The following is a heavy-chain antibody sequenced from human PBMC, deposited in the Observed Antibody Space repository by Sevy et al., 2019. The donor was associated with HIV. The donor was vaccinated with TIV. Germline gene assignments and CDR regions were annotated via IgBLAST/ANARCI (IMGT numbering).Heavy chain of an antibody. D-gene: IGHD6-19*01. Sequence: GGSLRLSCAASGFSFSSYAMNWVRQAPGKGLEWISGIRGSGGSTYYADSVKGRFTISRDNSKNTLYLQMNSLRAEDTAVYYCARPLYSSGWDQFVSWGQGTLVTVSS. CDR3: ARPLYSSGWDQFVS. J-gene: IGHJ4*02. CDR2: IRGSGGST. CDR1: GFSFSSYA. V-gene: IGHV3-23*01.